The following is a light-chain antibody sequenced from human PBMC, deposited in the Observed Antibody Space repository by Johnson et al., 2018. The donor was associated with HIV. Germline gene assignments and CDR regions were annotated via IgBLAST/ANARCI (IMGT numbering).Light chain of an antibody. J-gene: IGLJ1*01. CDR2: ESN. CDR1: SFNIGINF. CDR3: GTWDSRLSVYV. V-gene: IGLV1-51*02. Sequence: QSVLTQPPSVSAAPGQRVTISCSGSSFNIGINFVSWYQQVPGTAPKLLICESNKRPSGIPNRFSGSKSGTSATLGITGLQTGEEADYYCGTWDSRLSVYVFGTGTKVTVL.